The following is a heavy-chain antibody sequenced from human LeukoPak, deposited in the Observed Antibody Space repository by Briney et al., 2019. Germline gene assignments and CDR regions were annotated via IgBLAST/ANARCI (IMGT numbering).Heavy chain of an antibody. V-gene: IGHV1-69*13. D-gene: IGHD2-8*01. CDR1: GYTFTGYY. J-gene: IGHJ5*02. CDR3: AQEWRGFDP. CDR2: IIPIFGTA. Sequence: SVKVSCKASGYTFTGYYMHWVRQAPGQGLEWMGGIIPIFGTANYAQKFQGRVTITADESTSTAYMELSSLRSEDTAVYYCAQEWRGFDPWGQGTLVTVSS.